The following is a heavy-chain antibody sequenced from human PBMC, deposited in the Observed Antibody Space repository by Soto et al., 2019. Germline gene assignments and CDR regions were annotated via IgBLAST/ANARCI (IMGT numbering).Heavy chain of an antibody. V-gene: IGHV3-64*01. J-gene: IGHJ5*02. CDR3: ARALRYFHYALAS. CDR1: GFAFRYHA. D-gene: IGHD3-9*01. Sequence: PGGSLRLSCAASGFAFRYHAMHWVRQAPGKGLEYVSGITNDGGITYYGNSVKGRFTISRDNSKNTLYLQMGDLRPEDMAVYSCARALRYFHYALASWGQGTLVTVSS. CDR2: ITNDGGIT.